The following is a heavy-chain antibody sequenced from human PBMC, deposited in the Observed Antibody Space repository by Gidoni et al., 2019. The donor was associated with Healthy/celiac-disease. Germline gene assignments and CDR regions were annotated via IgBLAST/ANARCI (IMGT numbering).Heavy chain of an antibody. D-gene: IGHD3-3*01. CDR2: IYWNDDK. CDR1: GFSLSTSGVG. J-gene: IGHJ5*02. CDR3: ARSYYDFWSGYEPFNWFDP. V-gene: IGHV2-5*01. Sequence: QITLKESGPTLVKPTQTLTLTCTFSGFSLSTSGVGVGWIRQPPGKALEWLALIYWNDDKRYSTSLKSRLTITKETSKNQVVLKMTNMDPVDTATYYCARSYYDFWSGYEPFNWFDPWGQGTLVTVS.